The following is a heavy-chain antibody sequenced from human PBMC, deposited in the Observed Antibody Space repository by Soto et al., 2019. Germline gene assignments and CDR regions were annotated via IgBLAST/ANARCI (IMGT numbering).Heavy chain of an antibody. CDR1: GGSISSSNW. Sequence: SETLSLTCAVSGGSISSSNWWSWVRQPPGKGLEWIGEIYHSGSTNYSPSLKSRVTISVDKSKNQFSLKLSSVTAADTAVYYCAVLSVGSGSYYAAIFDYWGQGTLVTVSS. V-gene: IGHV4-4*02. D-gene: IGHD3-10*01. CDR3: AVLSVGSGSYYAAIFDY. CDR2: IYHSGST. J-gene: IGHJ4*02.